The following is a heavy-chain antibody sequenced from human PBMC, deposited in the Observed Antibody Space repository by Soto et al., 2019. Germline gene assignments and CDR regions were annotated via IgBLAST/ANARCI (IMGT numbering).Heavy chain of an antibody. D-gene: IGHD4-4*01. CDR1: GFTFSDYY. CDR2: ISSSGSTI. V-gene: IGHV3-11*01. CDR3: ASANDYSNFDY. Sequence: GGSLRLSCAASGFTFSDYYMSWIRQAPGKGLEWVSYISSSGSTIYYADSVKGRFTISRDNAKNSLYLQMNSLRAEDTAVYYCASANDYSNFDYWGQGTLVTVSS. J-gene: IGHJ4*02.